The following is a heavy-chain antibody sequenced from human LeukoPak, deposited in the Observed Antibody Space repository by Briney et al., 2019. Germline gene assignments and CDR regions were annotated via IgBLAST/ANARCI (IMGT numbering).Heavy chain of an antibody. CDR3: ARDGGYTSYDSSGYWALDY. J-gene: IGHJ4*02. Sequence: ASVKVSCKASVYTFSRYGISWVRQAPGQGLEWMGWISAFNGNTNYAQKVQGRVTVTIDTSTSTAYMELRSLRSDDTAVYYCARDGGYTSYDSSGYWALDYWGQGTLVTVSS. D-gene: IGHD3-22*01. CDR1: VYTFSRYG. CDR2: ISAFNGNT. V-gene: IGHV1-18*01.